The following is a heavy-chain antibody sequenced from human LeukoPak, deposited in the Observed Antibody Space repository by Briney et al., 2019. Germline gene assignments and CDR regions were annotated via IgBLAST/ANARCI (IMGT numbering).Heavy chain of an antibody. V-gene: IGHV1-69-2*01. CDR3: ATARSVHILDY. CDR1: GYTFTDYY. J-gene: IGHJ4*02. Sequence: AAVKVSCKVSGYTFTDYYMHWVQHPPGKGLEWVGLVYPEDGETIYSEKFQGRVTITAGTSTHTAYMELSSLRSEDTAVYCCATARSVHILDYWGQGTLVSVPS. CDR2: VYPEDGET. D-gene: IGHD5/OR15-5a*01.